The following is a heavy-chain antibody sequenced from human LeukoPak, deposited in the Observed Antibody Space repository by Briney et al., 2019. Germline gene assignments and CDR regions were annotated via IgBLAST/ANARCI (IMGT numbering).Heavy chain of an antibody. CDR2: ISGSGGYT. D-gene: IGHD2-15*01. Sequence: PGGSLRLSCAASGFTFSSYAMSWVRQAPGKGLEWVSAISGSGGYTYYADSVRGRFTISRDSSENTLYLQMNSLRAEDTAVYYCAKDAYIYGSSDLDYWGQGTLVTVSS. CDR1: GFTFSSYA. V-gene: IGHV3-23*01. J-gene: IGHJ4*02. CDR3: AKDAYIYGSSDLDY.